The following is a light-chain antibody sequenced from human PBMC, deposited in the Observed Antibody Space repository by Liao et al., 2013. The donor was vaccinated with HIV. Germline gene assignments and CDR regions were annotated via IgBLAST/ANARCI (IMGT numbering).Light chain of an antibody. J-gene: IGLJ3*02. CDR2: QDN. V-gene: IGLV3-25*03. Sequence: SYVLTQPPSVSVSPGQTASITCSGDKLGDEYASWYQQKPGQSPVLVIYQDNKRLSKIPERFSGSSSGTTVTLTISGVQAEDEADYFCQSADSSGTYVVFGGGTKLTVL. CDR3: QSADSSGTYVV. CDR1: KLGDEY.